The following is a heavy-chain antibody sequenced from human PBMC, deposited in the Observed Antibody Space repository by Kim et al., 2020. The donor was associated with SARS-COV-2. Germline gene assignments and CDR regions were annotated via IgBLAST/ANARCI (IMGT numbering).Heavy chain of an antibody. J-gene: IGHJ3*02. V-gene: IGHV3-33*01. CDR3: ARYYGDKRAFDI. Sequence: GGSLRLSCAASGPGFSSHGMIWVRQAPGQGLEWVAMICCDGSQKYYTDSVKGRFTISRDNSRNTLYLQMNSLRDDDTAVYYCARYYGDKRAFDIWGQGTTVTVSP. CDR1: GPGFSSHG. CDR2: ICCDGSQK. D-gene: IGHD3-16*01.